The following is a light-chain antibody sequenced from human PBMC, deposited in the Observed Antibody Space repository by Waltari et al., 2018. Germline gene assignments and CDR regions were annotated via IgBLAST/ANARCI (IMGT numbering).Light chain of an antibody. Sequence: QSALTQPASVSGSPGQSITISCTGTSSDIASYNLVSWYQQHPGKAPKLIIYEANKRPAGVSSRFSVSKSGNTASLTISGRQAEDEANYYCYAYAGTRGVFGTGTKVTVL. CDR3: YAYAGTRGV. CDR2: EAN. CDR1: SSDIASYNL. V-gene: IGLV2-23*01. J-gene: IGLJ1*01.